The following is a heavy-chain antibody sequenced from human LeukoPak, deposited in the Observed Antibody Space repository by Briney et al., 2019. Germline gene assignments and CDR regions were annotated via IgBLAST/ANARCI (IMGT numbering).Heavy chain of an antibody. D-gene: IGHD2-15*01. CDR2: ISDSGGTT. J-gene: IGHJ5*02. V-gene: IGHV3-23*01. CDR1: GFTFSTYG. CDR3: AKHTHNHGGFFDP. Sequence: GGSLRLSCAASGFTFSTYGMTWVRQAPGKGLEWVSSISDSGGTTQSADSVKGRFTISRDNSKNTLYLQMNSLRAEDPAEYYCAKHTHNHGGFFDPWGQGTLVTVSS.